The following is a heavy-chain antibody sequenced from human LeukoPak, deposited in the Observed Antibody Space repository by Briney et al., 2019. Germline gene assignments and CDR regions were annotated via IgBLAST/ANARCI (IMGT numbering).Heavy chain of an antibody. V-gene: IGHV1-24*01. CDR1: GYTLTGLS. Sequence: ASVKVSCKVSGYTLTGLSMHWVRQAPGKGLEWMGGFDPEDGETIYAQKFQGRVTMTEDTSTDTAYMELSSLRSEDTAVYYCATVELYSSSWYYFDYWGQGTLVTVSS. CDR3: ATVELYSSSWYYFDY. J-gene: IGHJ4*02. D-gene: IGHD6-13*01. CDR2: FDPEDGET.